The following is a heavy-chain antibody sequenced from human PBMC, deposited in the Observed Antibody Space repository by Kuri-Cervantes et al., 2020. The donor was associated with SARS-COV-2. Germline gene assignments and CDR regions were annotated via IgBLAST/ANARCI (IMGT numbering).Heavy chain of an antibody. D-gene: IGHD3-10*01. CDR2: TYYRSKWYN. CDR3: ARVHAGPEFYYGMDV. J-gene: IGHJ6*02. Sequence: LRLPCAISGDSVSSNTAAWNWSRQSPSRGLEWLGRTYYRSKWYNDYAVSVKSRIPINPDTSKNQFSLHLNSVTPKDTAVYYCARVHAGPEFYYGMDVWGQGTTVTVSS. CDR1: GDSVSSNTAA. V-gene: IGHV6-1*01.